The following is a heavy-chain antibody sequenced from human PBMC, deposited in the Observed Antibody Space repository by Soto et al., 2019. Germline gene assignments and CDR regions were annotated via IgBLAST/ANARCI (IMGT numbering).Heavy chain of an antibody. J-gene: IGHJ3*01. CDR3: ARGDTVTVRYFSAFDL. CDR1: GFIFSDYS. D-gene: IGHD3-16*02. Sequence: EVQLVESGGGLVQPGGSLRLSCAASGFIFSDYSMNWVRQAPGQGLEWISYISIRSNTIYYADSVKGRFSISRDNAKNSLYLQMNSLRDEDTAVDYCARGDTVTVRYFSAFDLWGQGTVVTVSS. V-gene: IGHV3-48*02. CDR2: ISIRSNTI.